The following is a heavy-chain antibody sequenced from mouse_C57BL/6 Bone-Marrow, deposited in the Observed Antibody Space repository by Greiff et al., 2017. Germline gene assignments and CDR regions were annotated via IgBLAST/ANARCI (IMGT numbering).Heavy chain of an antibody. CDR2: MHPNGGSP. Sequence: QVQLQQPGAELVKPGASVKLSCKASGYTFTNYWMHWVKQRPGQGLEWIGMMHPNGGSPDYNEKFKSEATLSVDKSSRTAYMELSSLTSEDSAVYYCARSYDYDHYTMDYWGQGTSVTGSS. CDR3: ARSYDYDHYTMDY. CDR1: GYTFTNYW. D-gene: IGHD2-4*01. V-gene: IGHV1-64*01. J-gene: IGHJ4*01.